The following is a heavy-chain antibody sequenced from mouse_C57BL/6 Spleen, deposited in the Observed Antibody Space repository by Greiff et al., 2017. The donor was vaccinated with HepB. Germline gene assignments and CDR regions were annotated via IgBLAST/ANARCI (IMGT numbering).Heavy chain of an antibody. D-gene: IGHD1-1*01. CDR2: IDPEDGDT. J-gene: IGHJ2*01. Sequence: VQLQQSGAELVRPGASVKLSCKASGFNFKDYYMHWVKQRPEQGLEWIGWIDPEDGDTKYAPKFQGKATMTADTSSNTAYLQLSSLTSEDTAVYYCTHLRGNFDYWGQGTTLTVSS. CDR3: THLRGNFDY. CDR1: GFNFKDYY. V-gene: IGHV14-1*01.